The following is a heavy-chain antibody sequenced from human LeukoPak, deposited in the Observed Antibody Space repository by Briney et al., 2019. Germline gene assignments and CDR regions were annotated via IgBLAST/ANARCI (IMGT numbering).Heavy chain of an antibody. CDR2: ISSSGGTI. D-gene: IGHD3/OR15-3a*01. J-gene: IGHJ4*02. V-gene: IGHV3-11*01. CDR1: GITLSNYG. CDR3: ARDPFGLPDY. Sequence: GGSLRVSCAVSGITLSNYGMSWVRQAPGKGLEWVSYISSSGGTIYYADSVKGRFTISRDNAKNSLYLQMNSLRAEDTAVYYCARDPFGLPDYWGQGTLVTVSS.